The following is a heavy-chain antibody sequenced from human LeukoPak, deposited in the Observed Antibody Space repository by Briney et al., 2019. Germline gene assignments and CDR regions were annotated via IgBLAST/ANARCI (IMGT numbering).Heavy chain of an antibody. V-gene: IGHV3-33*01. CDR2: IWYDGSNK. Sequence: PGRSLRLSCAASGFTFSSYGMHWVRQAPGKGLEWVAVIWYDGSNKHYADSVKGRFTISRDNSKNTLYLQMNSLRAEDTAVYYCARDLDGGNSGPSDYWGQGTLVTVSS. CDR1: GFTFSSYG. D-gene: IGHD4-23*01. CDR3: ARDLDGGNSGPSDY. J-gene: IGHJ4*02.